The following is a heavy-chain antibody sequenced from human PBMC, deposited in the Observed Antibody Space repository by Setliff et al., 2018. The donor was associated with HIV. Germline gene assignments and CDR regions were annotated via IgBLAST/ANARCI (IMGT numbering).Heavy chain of an antibody. CDR3: ARDTYDSRGYFFGY. CDR1: GGSISSGGYY. V-gene: IGHV4-39*07. D-gene: IGHD3-22*01. CDR2: IYYSGST. J-gene: IGHJ4*02. Sequence: PSETLSLTCTVSGGSISSGGYYWSWIRQLPGNGLEWIGYIYYSGSTYYHPSLRSRVTISKDTSKNQFSLHLTSVTAADTAVHYCARDTYDSRGYFFGYWGQGTLVTVSS.